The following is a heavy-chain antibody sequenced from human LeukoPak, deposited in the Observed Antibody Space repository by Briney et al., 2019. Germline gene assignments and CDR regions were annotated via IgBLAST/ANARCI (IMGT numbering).Heavy chain of an antibody. CDR3: ARGSGWNSFDP. CDR1: GGSISTDLYY. Sequence: SETLSLTCTISGGSISTDLYYWTWIRQPAGRGLEWIGRIYSNGWTDYNPPLKSRVSISIDTSKNHFSLKMSLATAADTALYYCARGSGWNSFDPWGQGTLVTVSS. D-gene: IGHD6-19*01. CDR2: IYSNGWT. V-gene: IGHV4-61*02. J-gene: IGHJ5*02.